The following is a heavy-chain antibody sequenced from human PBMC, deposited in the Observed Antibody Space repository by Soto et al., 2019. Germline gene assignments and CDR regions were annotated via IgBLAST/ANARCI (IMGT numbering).Heavy chain of an antibody. CDR2: TYYRSKWYN. CDR1: GDSVSSNSAA. D-gene: IGHD2-15*01. J-gene: IGHJ3*02. V-gene: IGHV6-1*01. Sequence: SQTLSLTCAISGDSVSSNSAAWNWIRQSPSRGLEWLGRTYYRSKWYNDYAVSVKSRITINPDTSKNQFSLQLNSVTPEDTAVYFCERGSTPHQESLDFDIWGQGTMVT. CDR3: ERGSTPHQESLDFDI.